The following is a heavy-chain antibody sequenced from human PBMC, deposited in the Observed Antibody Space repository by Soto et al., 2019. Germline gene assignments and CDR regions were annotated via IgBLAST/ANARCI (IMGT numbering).Heavy chain of an antibody. CDR3: ARAEGYSGYDFDY. CDR2: IYYSGST. J-gene: IGHJ4*02. CDR1: GGSISSGDYY. Sequence: QVQLQESGPGLVKPSQTLSLTCTVSGGSISSGDYYWSWIRQPPGKGLEWIGYIYYSGSTYYNPSLKSRVTISVDTSKNQSSLKLSSVTAADTAVYYCARAEGYSGYDFDYWGQGTLVTVSS. D-gene: IGHD5-12*01. V-gene: IGHV4-30-4*01.